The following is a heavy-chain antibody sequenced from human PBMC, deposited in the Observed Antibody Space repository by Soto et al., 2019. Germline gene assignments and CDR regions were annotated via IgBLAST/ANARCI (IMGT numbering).Heavy chain of an antibody. CDR3: ASWGDSSGKPLNY. CDR2: INHSGST. V-gene: IGHV4-34*01. J-gene: IGHJ4*02. D-gene: IGHD3-22*01. Sequence: QVQLQQWGAGLLKPSETLSLTCAVYGGSFSGYYWSWIRQPPGKGLEWIGEINHSGSTNYNPSLQSRVTISVDTSKNQFSLKLSSVTAADTAVYYCASWGDSSGKPLNYWGQGSLVTVSS. CDR1: GGSFSGYY.